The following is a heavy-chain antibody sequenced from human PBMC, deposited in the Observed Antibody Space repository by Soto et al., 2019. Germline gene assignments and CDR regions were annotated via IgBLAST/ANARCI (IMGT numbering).Heavy chain of an antibody. CDR2: IYHSGST. J-gene: IGHJ5*02. V-gene: IGHV4-61*01. Sequence: PSETLSLTCTVSGGSVRDGSYYWAWLRQPPGKGLEWIGHIYHSGSTIYNPSLKSRVTISIDTSKSQFSLNLNSMTAADTAVYYCEGYNWNYYFDPWGQGTLVTVSS. CDR1: GGSVRDGSYY. D-gene: IGHD1-7*01. CDR3: EGYNWNYYFDP.